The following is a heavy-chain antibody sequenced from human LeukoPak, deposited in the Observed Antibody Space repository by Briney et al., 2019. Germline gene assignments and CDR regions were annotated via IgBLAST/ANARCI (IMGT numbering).Heavy chain of an antibody. J-gene: IGHJ4*02. V-gene: IGHV3-33*01. CDR3: ARDDYGDYGDY. CDR2: IWYDGSNK. CDR1: GFTFSSYG. D-gene: IGHD4-17*01. Sequence: PGGSLRLSCAASGFTFSSYGMHWARQAPGKGLEWVAVIWYDGSNKYYADSVKGRFTISRDNSKNTLYLQMNSLRAEDTAVYYCARDDYGDYGDYWGQGTLVTVSS.